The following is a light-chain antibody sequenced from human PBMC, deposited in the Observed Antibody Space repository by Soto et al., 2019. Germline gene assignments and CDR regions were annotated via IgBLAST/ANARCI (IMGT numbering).Light chain of an antibody. CDR2: DNN. V-gene: IGLV1-51*01. CDR3: GTWDSSLSAYV. CDR1: SSNIGNNY. Sequence: QSVLTQPPSVSAAPGQKVTISCSGSSSNIGNNYVSWYQQLPGTAPKLLIYDNNKRPSGIPDRFSGSKSGTSATLGITGLQTGDEADYYCGTWDSSLSAYVFETGTKLTV. J-gene: IGLJ1*01.